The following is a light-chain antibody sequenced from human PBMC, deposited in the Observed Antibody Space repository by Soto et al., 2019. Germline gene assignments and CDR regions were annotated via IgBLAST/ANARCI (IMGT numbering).Light chain of an antibody. J-gene: IGKJ1*01. CDR2: GAS. CDR3: QQYNNWPRT. Sequence: EIVMTQSPATLSVSPGERASLSCRASQSVSSNLAWYQHKPGQAPRLLIYGASTRATGIPARFSGSGSGTEFTLTISSLQSEDFAVYYCQQYNNWPRTVGQGTNVDIK. V-gene: IGKV3-15*01. CDR1: QSVSSN.